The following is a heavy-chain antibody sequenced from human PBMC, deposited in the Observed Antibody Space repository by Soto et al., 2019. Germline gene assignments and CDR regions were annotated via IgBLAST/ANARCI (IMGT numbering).Heavy chain of an antibody. CDR1: GGSISSYY. CDR2: IYYSGST. CDR3: ARDRGYGEFDY. Sequence: SETLSLTCTVSGGSISSYYWSWIRQPPGKGLEWIGYIYYSGSTNYNPSLKSRVNISVDTSKNQFSLKLSSVTAADTAVYYCARDRGYGEFDYWGQGTLVTVSS. V-gene: IGHV4-59*01. J-gene: IGHJ4*02. D-gene: IGHD4-17*01.